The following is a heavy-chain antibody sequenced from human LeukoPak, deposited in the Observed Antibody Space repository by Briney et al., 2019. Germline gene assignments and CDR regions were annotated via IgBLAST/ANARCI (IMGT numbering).Heavy chain of an antibody. V-gene: IGHV3-33*01. CDR1: GFTFSSYG. CDR2: IWYDGSNK. CDR3: ARGGWFGELFGYFDY. Sequence: GGSLRLSCAASGFTFSSYGMHWVRQAPGKGLEWVAVIWYDGSNKYYADSVKGRFTISRDNSKNTLYLQMNSLRAEDTAVYYCARGGWFGELFGYFDYWGQGTLVTVSS. D-gene: IGHD3-10*01. J-gene: IGHJ4*02.